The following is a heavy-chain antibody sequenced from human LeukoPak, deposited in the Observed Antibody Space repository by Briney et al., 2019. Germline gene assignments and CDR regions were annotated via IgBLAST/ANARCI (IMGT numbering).Heavy chain of an antibody. V-gene: IGHV3-30*18. CDR3: AKESGYYGSGSYYFDY. D-gene: IGHD3-10*01. CDR1: GFTFSSYG. CDR2: ISYDGSNK. J-gene: IGHJ4*02. Sequence: GGSLRLSCAASGFTFSSYGMHWARQAPGKGLEWVAVISYDGSNKYYADSVKGRFTISRDNSKNTLYLQMNSLRAEDTAVYYCAKESGYYGSGSYYFDYWGQGTLVTVSS.